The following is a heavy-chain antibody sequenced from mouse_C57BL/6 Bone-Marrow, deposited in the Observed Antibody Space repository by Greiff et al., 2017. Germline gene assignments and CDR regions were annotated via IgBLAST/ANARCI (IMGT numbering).Heavy chain of an antibody. CDR2: INHSTGGT. CDR1: GYSFPGYY. CDR3: ARSGGSLAMDY. Sequence: QLQQSGPELVKPGASVKISCKASGYSFPGYYMNWVKQSPEKSLEWIGEINHSTGGTTYNQKFKAKATLTVDKSSSTAYMQLKSLTSEDSAVYYCARSGGSLAMDYWGQGTSVTVSS. J-gene: IGHJ4*01. D-gene: IGHD6-2*01. V-gene: IGHV1-42*01.